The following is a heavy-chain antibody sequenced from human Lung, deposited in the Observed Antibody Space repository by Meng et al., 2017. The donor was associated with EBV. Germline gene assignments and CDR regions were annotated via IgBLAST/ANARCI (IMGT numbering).Heavy chain of an antibody. CDR2: ISKYGDSI. CDR1: GFSFSDYY. V-gene: IGHV3-11*01. D-gene: IGHD2-2*01. CDR3: ASCTRYCTTTSCFCDY. Sequence: QVQLVESGGNLVKPGGSLRLSCTTSGFSFSDYYMSWIRQAPGKGLEWVSFISKYGDSIFYADSVKGRFTISRDNDKNSLYLRMNSLRAEDTAMYYCASCTRYCTTTSCFCDYWGQGTLVTVSS. J-gene: IGHJ4*02.